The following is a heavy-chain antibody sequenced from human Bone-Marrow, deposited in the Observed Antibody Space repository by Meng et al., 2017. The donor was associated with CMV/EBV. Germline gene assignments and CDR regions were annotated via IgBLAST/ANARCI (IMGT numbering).Heavy chain of an antibody. Sequence: ASVKVSCKASGYTFTGYYMHWVRQAPGQGLEWMGWINPNSGGTNYAQKFQGRVTMTRDTSISTAYTELSRLRSDDTAVYYCARGIVVVPAAIDYWGQGTLVTVSS. J-gene: IGHJ4*02. CDR3: ARGIVVVPAAIDY. V-gene: IGHV1-2*02. D-gene: IGHD2-2*01. CDR2: INPNSGGT. CDR1: GYTFTGYY.